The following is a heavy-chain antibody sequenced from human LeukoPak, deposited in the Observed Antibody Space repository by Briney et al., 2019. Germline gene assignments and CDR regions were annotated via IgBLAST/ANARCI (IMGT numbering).Heavy chain of an antibody. Sequence: GGSLRLSCAASGFTFSSYWMIWLRHAPGKGVEWVANIKEDGSDKTHVDSVRRRFNIPRDKAKNSLYLQVNSLGPEERAVYHCARTTAFDYWGEGALVTVSS. CDR3: ARTTAFDY. V-gene: IGHV3-7*02. D-gene: IGHD4-17*01. CDR1: GFTFSSYW. J-gene: IGHJ4*02. CDR2: IKEDGSDK.